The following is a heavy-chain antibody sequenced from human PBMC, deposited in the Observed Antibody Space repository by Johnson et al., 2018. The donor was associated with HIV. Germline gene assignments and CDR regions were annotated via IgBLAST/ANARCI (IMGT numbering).Heavy chain of an antibody. CDR1: GFTFSSYA. J-gene: IGHJ3*02. CDR3: ARDRAIVVAYDAFDI. V-gene: IGHV3-30*04. CDR2: IRYDGSNK. D-gene: IGHD3-22*01. Sequence: QVQLVESGGGVVQPGRSLRLSCAASGFTFSSYAMHWVRQAPGKGLEWVAFIRYDGSNKYYADSVKGRFTISRDNSKNTLYLQMNSLRPEDTAVYYCARDRAIVVAYDAFDIWGQGTMVTVSS.